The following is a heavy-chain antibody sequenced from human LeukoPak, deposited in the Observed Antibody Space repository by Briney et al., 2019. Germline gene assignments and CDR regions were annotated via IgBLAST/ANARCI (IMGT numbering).Heavy chain of an antibody. V-gene: IGHV4-59*07. CDR2: IYYSGTT. D-gene: IGHD6-13*01. CDR3: GRVSAAAGTRQFDY. Sequence: SDTLSLTCTVSGGSIRDYYWTWIRQPPGKGLEWIGYIYYSGTTNYNPSLESRVTISVDSSKNQFSLKLSSVTAADTAVYYCGRVSAAAGTRQFDYWGQGTLVTVSS. J-gene: IGHJ4*02. CDR1: GGSIRDYY.